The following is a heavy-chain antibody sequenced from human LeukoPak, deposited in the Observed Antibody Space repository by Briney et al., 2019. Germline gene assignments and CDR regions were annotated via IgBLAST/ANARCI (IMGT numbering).Heavy chain of an antibody. J-gene: IGHJ4*02. D-gene: IGHD3-22*01. Sequence: PGGSLRLSCAASGFTLSSYAIHWVRQAPGKGLEWVAVISYDGSNKYYADSVKGRFTISRDNSKNTLYLQMNSLRAEDTAVYYCARDLRAYDSSGYPDYWGQGTLVTVSS. V-gene: IGHV3-30*04. CDR3: ARDLRAYDSSGYPDY. CDR1: GFTLSSYA. CDR2: ISYDGSNK.